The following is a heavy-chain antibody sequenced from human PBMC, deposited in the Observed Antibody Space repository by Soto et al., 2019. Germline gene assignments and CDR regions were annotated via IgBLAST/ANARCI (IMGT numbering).Heavy chain of an antibody. J-gene: IGHJ4*02. D-gene: IGHD4-4*01. CDR1: GFTFSSYG. CDR3: AKDVNDYSNYFDY. V-gene: IGHV3-30*18. CDR2: ISYDGSNK. Sequence: GGSLRLSCAASGFTFSSYGMHWVRQAPGKGLEWVAVISYDGSNKYYADSVKGRFTISRDNSKNTLYLQMNSLRAEDTAVYYCAKDVNDYSNYFDYWGQGTLVTVSS.